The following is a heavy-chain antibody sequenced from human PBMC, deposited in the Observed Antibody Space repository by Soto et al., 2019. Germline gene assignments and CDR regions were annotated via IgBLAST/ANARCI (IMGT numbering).Heavy chain of an antibody. CDR3: ALTYCSRTTCPPLNSYFCRAI. J-gene: IGHJ6*04. CDR1: GFTFSNYA. Sequence: EMQLLESGGGLVQPGGSLRLSCAASGFTFSNYAMTWVRQAPGKGLEWVSGISGRGGSTFYAGSVKGRFPISRDNSKNRLYLQMNSHRAEDTAVYYCALTYCSRTTCPPLNSYFCRAIWGTGTTVTVSS. CDR2: ISGRGGST. V-gene: IGHV3-23*01. D-gene: IGHD2-2*01.